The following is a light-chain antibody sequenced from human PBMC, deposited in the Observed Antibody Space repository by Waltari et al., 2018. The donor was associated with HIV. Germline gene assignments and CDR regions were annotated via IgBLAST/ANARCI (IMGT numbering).Light chain of an antibody. Sequence: QSVLTQPPSLSGAPGQRVTISCIGTSSNIRADYDLHWYRQVSGAAPKLLIYRTDARPSGVPDRFFGSRSGASASLVINGLQTDDEADYYCQSYDSSLFWVFGGGTKLTVL. CDR3: QSYDSSLFWV. J-gene: IGLJ2*01. V-gene: IGLV1-40*01. CDR2: RTD. CDR1: SSNIRADYD.